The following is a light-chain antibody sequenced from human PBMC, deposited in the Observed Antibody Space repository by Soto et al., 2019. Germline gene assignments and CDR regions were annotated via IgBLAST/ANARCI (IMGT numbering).Light chain of an antibody. CDR1: QSISTN. CDR2: AVS. CDR3: QQYNNWTPT. J-gene: IGKJ1*01. V-gene: IGKV3-15*01. Sequence: EIVMTQYPGTRSLSPGERATLSCRASQSISTNLAWYQQRPGQAPRLLMSAVSTRATGIPARFSGSGSGTEGTITISSLQYEDVAVYFCQQYNNWTPTFGQGTKVDIK.